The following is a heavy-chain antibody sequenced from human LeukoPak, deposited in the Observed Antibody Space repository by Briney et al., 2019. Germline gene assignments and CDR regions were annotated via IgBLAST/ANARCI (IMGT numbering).Heavy chain of an antibody. J-gene: IGHJ4*02. V-gene: IGHV1-18*01. Sequence: ASVKVSCKASGYTFTSYGISWVRQAPGQGLEWMGWISAYNGNTNYAQKLQGRVTMTTDTSTGTAYMELRSLRSDDTAVYYCARGYYYDSSGLVDYWGQGALVTVSS. D-gene: IGHD3-22*01. CDR1: GYTFTSYG. CDR2: ISAYNGNT. CDR3: ARGYYYDSSGLVDY.